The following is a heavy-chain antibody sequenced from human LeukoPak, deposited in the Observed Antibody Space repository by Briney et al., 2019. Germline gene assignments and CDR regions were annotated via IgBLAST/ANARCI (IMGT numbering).Heavy chain of an antibody. D-gene: IGHD3-10*01. CDR2: IWYDGSNK. Sequence: GGSLRLSCAASGFTFSSYGMHWVRQAPGKGLEWVAVIWYDGSNKYYADSVKGRFTISRDNSKNTLYLQMNSLRAEDTAVYYCARDSGRTGAYYYYGMDVWGQGTTVTVSS. CDR3: ARDSGRTGAYYYYGMDV. J-gene: IGHJ6*02. V-gene: IGHV3-33*01. CDR1: GFTFSSYG.